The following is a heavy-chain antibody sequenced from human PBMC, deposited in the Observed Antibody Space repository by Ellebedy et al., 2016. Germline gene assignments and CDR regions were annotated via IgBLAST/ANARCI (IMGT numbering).Heavy chain of an antibody. CDR1: GFTFDDYA. V-gene: IGHV3-9*01. CDR3: AKDIYRDPRSSLDY. CDR2: ISWNSGSI. Sequence: GGSLRLSCAASGFTFDDYAMHWVRQAPGKGLEWVSGISWNSGSIGYADSVKGRFTISRDNAKNSLYLQMNSLRAEDTALYYCAKDIYRDPRSSLDYWGQGTLVTVSS. J-gene: IGHJ4*02. D-gene: IGHD3-16*02.